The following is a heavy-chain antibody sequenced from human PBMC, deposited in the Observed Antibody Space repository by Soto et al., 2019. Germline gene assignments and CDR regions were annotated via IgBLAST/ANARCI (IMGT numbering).Heavy chain of an antibody. CDR1: GLSISTGGVA. Sequence: QITLKESGPTLVKPTQTRTLTCTFSGLSISTGGVAVDWISQPPGKALEGLALLYGCDNKRYSPSLKSRLTITKDNSKNQVVLTMTNMDPVDTATYCCAHRERSCFDSWGQGTLVTVSS. V-gene: IGHV2-5*01. CDR3: AHRERSCFDS. J-gene: IGHJ5*01. CDR2: LYGCDNK.